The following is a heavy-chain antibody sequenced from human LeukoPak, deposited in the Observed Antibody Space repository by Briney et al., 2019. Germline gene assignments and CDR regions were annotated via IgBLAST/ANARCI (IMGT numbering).Heavy chain of an antibody. CDR3: ASFNKIAAGLPY. CDR2: IYSGGST. D-gene: IGHD6-13*01. J-gene: IGHJ4*02. Sequence: GGSLRLSCAASGFTVSSNYMSWVRQAPGKGLEWVSVIYSGGSTYYADSVKGRFTISRDNSKNTLYLQMNSLRAEDTAVYYCASFNKIAAGLPYWGQGTLVTVSS. CDR1: GFTVSSNY. V-gene: IGHV3-66*01.